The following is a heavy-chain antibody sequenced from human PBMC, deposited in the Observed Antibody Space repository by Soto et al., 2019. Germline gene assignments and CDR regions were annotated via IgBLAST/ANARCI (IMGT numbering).Heavy chain of an antibody. CDR1: GYTFTGYY. V-gene: IGHV1-2*04. J-gene: IGHJ6*03. D-gene: IGHD2-15*01. Sequence: ASVKVSCKASGYTFTGYYMHWVRQAPGQGLEWMGWINPNSGGTNYAQKFQGWVTMTRDTSISTAYMELSRLRSDDTAVYYCARAGYCSGGSCYGGYYYMDVWGKGTTVTVSS. CDR2: INPNSGGT. CDR3: ARAGYCSGGSCYGGYYYMDV.